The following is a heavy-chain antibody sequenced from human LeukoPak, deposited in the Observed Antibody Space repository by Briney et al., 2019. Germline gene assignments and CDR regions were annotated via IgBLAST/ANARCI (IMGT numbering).Heavy chain of an antibody. CDR2: IRSDASDQ. J-gene: IGHJ6*03. Sequence: PGGSLRLSCAASGFTFSNYGMHWVRQAPSKGLEWVAFIRSDASDQYYADSVKGRFTISRDNSKNTLYLQMSSLRSEDTAVYYCAKTIRSYYMDVWGKGTTVTVSS. D-gene: IGHD5-24*01. CDR1: GFTFSNYG. V-gene: IGHV3-30*02. CDR3: AKTIRSYYMDV.